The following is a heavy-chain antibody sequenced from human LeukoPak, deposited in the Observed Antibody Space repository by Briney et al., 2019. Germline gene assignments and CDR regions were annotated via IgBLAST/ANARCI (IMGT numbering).Heavy chain of an antibody. CDR3: ARLSQTPDYYGSGGYFYLGY. CDR1: RYTFSSYD. D-gene: IGHD3-22*01. CDR2: MNPNTGNA. J-gene: IGHJ4*02. Sequence: GASVKVSCKGSRYTFSSYDINWVRQAPGQGLEWMGWMNPNTGNAGYAPKFQGRVTMTRDTSISTAYLEMSGLRSEDTAVYYCARLSQTPDYYGSGGYFYLGYWGQGTRVTVSS. V-gene: IGHV1-8*01.